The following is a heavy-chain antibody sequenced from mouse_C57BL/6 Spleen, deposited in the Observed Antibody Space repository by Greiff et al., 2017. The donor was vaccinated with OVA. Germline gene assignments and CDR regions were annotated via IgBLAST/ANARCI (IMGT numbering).Heavy chain of an antibody. J-gene: IGHJ3*01. CDR3: ARSYDYDEGWFAY. CDR2: IYPGSGST. Sequence: QVQLQQPGAELVKPGASVKMSCKASGYTFTSYWITWVKQRPGQGLEWIGDIYPGSGSTNYNEKFKSKATLTVDTSSSTAYMQLSSLTSEDSAVYYCARSYDYDEGWFAYWGQGTLVTVSA. V-gene: IGHV1-55*01. CDR1: GYTFTSYW. D-gene: IGHD2-4*01.